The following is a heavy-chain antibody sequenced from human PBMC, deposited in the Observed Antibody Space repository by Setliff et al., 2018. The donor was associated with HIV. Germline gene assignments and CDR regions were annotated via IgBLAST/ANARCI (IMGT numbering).Heavy chain of an antibody. CDR2: FDAEYDET. CDR3: VTDLRSDWSPARRAKGQY. Sequence: GASVKVSCKLSGYTLSKLSMHWVRQSPGKGLEWIGGFDAEYDETMYAQEFHGRVTMTEDTSTDTSYMDLRSLKSEDTAMYYCVTDLRSDWSPARRAKGQYWGQGTLVTVSS. D-gene: IGHD6-19*01. V-gene: IGHV1-24*01. CDR1: GYTLSKLS. J-gene: IGHJ4*02.